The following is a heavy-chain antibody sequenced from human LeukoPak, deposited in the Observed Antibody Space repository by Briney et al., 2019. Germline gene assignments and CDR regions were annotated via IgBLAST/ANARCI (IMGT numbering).Heavy chain of an antibody. Sequence: GASVKVSCKASGYTFTSYGISWVRQAPGQGLEWMGWISAYNGNTNYAQKLQGRVTMTTDTSTSTAYMELRSLRSDDTAVYYCARNPLMRYYYDSSGIVDYWGQGTLVTVSS. CDR1: GYTFTSYG. D-gene: IGHD3-22*01. CDR3: ARNPLMRYYYDSSGIVDY. V-gene: IGHV1-18*01. J-gene: IGHJ4*02. CDR2: ISAYNGNT.